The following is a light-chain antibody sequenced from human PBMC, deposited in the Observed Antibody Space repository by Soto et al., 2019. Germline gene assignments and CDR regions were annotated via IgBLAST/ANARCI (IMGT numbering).Light chain of an antibody. J-gene: IGKJ1*01. Sequence: DIQMTQSPATLSASVGDRVTITCRASQSISSWLAWYQQKPGKVPKLLIDDASSLESGVPSRFSGSGSGTEFTLTISSLQPDDFAIYYCQQYNTYPWTFGHGTKVEIK. V-gene: IGKV1-5*01. CDR2: DAS. CDR3: QQYNTYPWT. CDR1: QSISSW.